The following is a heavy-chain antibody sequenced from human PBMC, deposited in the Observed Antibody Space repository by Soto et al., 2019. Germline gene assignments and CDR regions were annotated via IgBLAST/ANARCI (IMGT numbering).Heavy chain of an antibody. D-gene: IGHD3-10*01. CDR2: IYYSGST. J-gene: IGHJ5*02. Sequence: SETLSLTCTVSGGSISSGGYYWNWIRQHPGKGLEWIGYIYYSGSTYYNPSLKSRVSISVDTSKNHFSLKLTSVTAAHTAVYYCARHGYYGSGMGFDPWGQGTLITVSS. V-gene: IGHV4-31*03. CDR1: GGSISSGGYY. CDR3: ARHGYYGSGMGFDP.